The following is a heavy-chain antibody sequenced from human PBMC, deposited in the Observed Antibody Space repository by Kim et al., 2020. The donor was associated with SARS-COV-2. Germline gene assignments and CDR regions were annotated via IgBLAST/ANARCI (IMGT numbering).Heavy chain of an antibody. Sequence: SETLSLTCAVYGGSFSGYYWSWIRQPPGKGLEWIGEINHSGSTNYNPSLKSRVTISVDTSKNQFSLKLSSVTAADTAVYYCARRLARGWCFDLWGRGTLV. V-gene: IGHV4-34*01. CDR3: ARRLARGWCFDL. CDR1: GGSFSGYY. CDR2: INHSGST. J-gene: IGHJ2*01.